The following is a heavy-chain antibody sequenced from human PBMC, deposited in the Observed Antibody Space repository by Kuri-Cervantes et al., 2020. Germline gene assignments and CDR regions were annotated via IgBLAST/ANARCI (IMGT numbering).Heavy chain of an antibody. V-gene: IGHV4-34*01. Sequence: GSLRLSCAVYDGSFSVYYWNWVRQSPGKGLEWIGEINHSGITNYNPSLKSRVTISVDTSKNQFSLKLSSVTAADTAVYYCARDRELRIFDYWGQGTLVTVSS. J-gene: IGHJ4*02. CDR3: ARDRELRIFDY. CDR1: DGSFSVYY. CDR2: INHSGIT. D-gene: IGHD3-10*01.